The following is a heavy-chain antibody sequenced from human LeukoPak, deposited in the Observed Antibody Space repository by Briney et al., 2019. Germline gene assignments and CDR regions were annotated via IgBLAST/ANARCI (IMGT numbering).Heavy chain of an antibody. CDR1: GASISSSSYY. Sequence: SETLSLTCTVSGASISSSSYYWVWIRQPPGKGLEWIGNIYYSGSTYYNPSLKSRVTISVDTSKNQFSLKLSSVTAADTAVYYCARGGYDFWSGYYGGHYYYMDVWGKGTTVTVSS. V-gene: IGHV4-39*07. D-gene: IGHD3-3*01. CDR3: ARGGYDFWSGYYGGHYYYMDV. J-gene: IGHJ6*03. CDR2: IYYSGST.